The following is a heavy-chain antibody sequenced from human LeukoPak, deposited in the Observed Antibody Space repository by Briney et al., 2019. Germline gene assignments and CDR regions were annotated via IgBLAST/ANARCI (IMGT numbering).Heavy chain of an antibody. CDR3: ARERSSSWYTQQADYYYYGMDV. CDR2: ISSSGSNI. D-gene: IGHD6-13*01. Sequence: GGSLRLSCAASGFTFSYYYMSWIRQAPGKGLEWVSYISSSGSNIYYADSVKGRFTISRDNAKNSLYLQMNSLRAEDTAVYYCARERSSSWYTQQADYYYYGMDVWGQGTTVTVSS. V-gene: IGHV3-11*01. CDR1: GFTFSYYY. J-gene: IGHJ6*02.